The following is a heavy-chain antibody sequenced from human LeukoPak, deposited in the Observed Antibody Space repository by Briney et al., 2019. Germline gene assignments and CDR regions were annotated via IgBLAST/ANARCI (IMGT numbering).Heavy chain of an antibody. CDR2: IYPGDSDT. J-gene: IGHJ4*02. CDR3: ARFFSNDYGDYGPFDY. CDR1: GYSFTSYW. D-gene: IGHD4-17*01. V-gene: IGHV5-51*01. Sequence: RGESLKISCKGSGYSFTSYWIGWVRQMPGKGLEWMGIIYPGDSDTRYSPSFQGQVTISADKSISTAYLQWSSLKASDTAMYYCARFFSNDYGDYGPFDYWGQGTLVTVSS.